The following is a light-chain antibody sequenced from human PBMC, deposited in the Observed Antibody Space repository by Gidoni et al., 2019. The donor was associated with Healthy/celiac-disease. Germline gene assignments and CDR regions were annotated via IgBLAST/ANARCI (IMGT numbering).Light chain of an antibody. CDR3: QQRSNWPLT. CDR1: QSVSSY. CDR2: EAS. V-gene: IGKV3-11*01. Sequence: DIVLPQSPATLSLSPGESATLSCRASQSVSSYLAWYQQKPGQAPRLLIYEASNRATGIPARFSGSGSGTDFTLTISSLEPEDFAVYYCQQRSNWPLTFGGGTKVEIK. J-gene: IGKJ4*01.